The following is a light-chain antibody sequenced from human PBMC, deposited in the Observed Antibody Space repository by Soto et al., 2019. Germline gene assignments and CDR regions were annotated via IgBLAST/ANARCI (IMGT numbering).Light chain of an antibody. CDR2: EGT. Sequence: QSALTQPASVSGSPGQSITISCTGTSSDVGNYNLVSWYQQCPGKAPKLMIYEGTKRPSGVSNRFSGSKSGNTASLTISGLQAEDEADYYCCSYAGSSTHVVFGGGTKVTVL. J-gene: IGLJ2*01. CDR1: SSDVGNYNL. CDR3: CSYAGSSTHVV. V-gene: IGLV2-23*01.